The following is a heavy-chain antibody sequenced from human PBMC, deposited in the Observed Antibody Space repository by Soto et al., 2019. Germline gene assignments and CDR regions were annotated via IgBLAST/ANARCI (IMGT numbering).Heavy chain of an antibody. V-gene: IGHV1-24*01. CDR3: ETDQLGGGSPDN. CDR2: VDPGDGDT. J-gene: IGHJ4*01. D-gene: IGHD5-12*01. CDR1: GNTLIELS. Sequence: QVQLVQSGAEVKKPGASVKVSCKVSGNTLIELSMHWVRQAPGKGLESMGGVDPGDGDTIYAQRFQGRVTMTEDTSTDTAYMELRSLRSEDPAVYYCETDQLGGGSPDNWGHGTLVTVSS.